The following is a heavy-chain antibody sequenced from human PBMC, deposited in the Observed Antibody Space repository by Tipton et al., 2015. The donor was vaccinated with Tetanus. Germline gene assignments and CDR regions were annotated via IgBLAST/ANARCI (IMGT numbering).Heavy chain of an antibody. D-gene: IGHD3-16*01. CDR3: AKVVSYDYVWGSPQFDP. CDR2: ISGSGGST. J-gene: IGHJ5*02. V-gene: IGHV3-23*01. CDR1: GFTFSSYA. Sequence: GSLRLSCAASGFTFSSYAMSWVRQAPGKGLEWVSAISGSGGSTYYADSVKGRFTISRDNSKNTLYLQMNSLRAEDTAVYYCAKVVSYDYVWGSPQFDPWGQGTLVPVSS.